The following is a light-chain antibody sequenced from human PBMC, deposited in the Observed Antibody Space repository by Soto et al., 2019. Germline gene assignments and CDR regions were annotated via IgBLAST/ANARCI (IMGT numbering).Light chain of an antibody. J-gene: IGLJ3*02. Sequence: LTQPPSVSGAPGQRVTISCTGNSSNIGAGYDVHWYQQLPGTAPKLLIYGNNNRPSGVPDRFFGSKSGTSASLAITGLQAEDEAGYYCQSYDTSLSEVFGGGTKLTVL. V-gene: IGLV1-40*01. CDR3: QSYDTSLSEV. CDR1: SSNIGAGYD. CDR2: GNN.